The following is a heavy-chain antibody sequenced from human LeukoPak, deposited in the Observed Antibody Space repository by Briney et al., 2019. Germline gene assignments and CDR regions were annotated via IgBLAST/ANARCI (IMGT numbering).Heavy chain of an antibody. D-gene: IGHD6-19*01. Sequence: SETLSLTCTVSGGSISSHYWGWIRQSPGKGLDWIGYIHYNGNSNYNPSLKSRLTMSLDTSKNQFSLKLSSVTAADTAVYYCARDNRMTAVSAFDYWGQGALVTVSS. CDR1: GGSISSHY. J-gene: IGHJ4*02. CDR3: ARDNRMTAVSAFDY. CDR2: IHYNGNS. V-gene: IGHV4-59*11.